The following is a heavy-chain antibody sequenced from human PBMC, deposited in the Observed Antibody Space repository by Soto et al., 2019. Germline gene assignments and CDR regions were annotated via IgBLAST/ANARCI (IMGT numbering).Heavy chain of an antibody. CDR3: ARGNVVPLDY. D-gene: IGHD2-21*01. CDR2: IYHSGST. Sequence: SETLSLTCTVSGGSISSYYWSWIRQPPGKGLEWIGYIYHSGSTYYNPSLKSRVTISVDRSKNQFSLKLSSVTAADTAVYYCARGNVVPLDYWGQGTLVTVSS. CDR1: GGSISSYY. V-gene: IGHV4-59*12. J-gene: IGHJ4*02.